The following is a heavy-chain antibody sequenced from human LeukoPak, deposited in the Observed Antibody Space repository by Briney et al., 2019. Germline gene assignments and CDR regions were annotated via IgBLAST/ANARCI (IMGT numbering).Heavy chain of an antibody. CDR2: ISYIGST. D-gene: IGHD4-17*01. Sequence: SETLSLTCAVSADSFSSHYWTWIRQSPGGGLEWIGYISYIGSTNYNPSLKRRVTISIDTSKNQFSLKLRSVTAADTAVYYCARDLVTVTKGFDIWGQGTMVSVSS. CDR3: ARDLVTVTKGFDI. V-gene: IGHV4-59*11. J-gene: IGHJ3*02. CDR1: ADSFSSHY.